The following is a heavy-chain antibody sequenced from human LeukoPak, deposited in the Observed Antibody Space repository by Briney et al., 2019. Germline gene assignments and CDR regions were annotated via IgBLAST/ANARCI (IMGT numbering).Heavy chain of an antibody. D-gene: IGHD4/OR15-4a*01. CDR3: ARVPSDSGFWFDP. J-gene: IGHJ5*02. CDR2: VYYSGST. Sequence: SETLSLTCTVSGASISNSYWSWLRQPPGRGLEWIGYVYYSGSTNYSPSLKTRVTISVDTSKGQFSLKVDSVTAADTAVYFCARVPSDSGFWFDPWGQGVLVTVSS. CDR1: GASISNSY. V-gene: IGHV4-59*01.